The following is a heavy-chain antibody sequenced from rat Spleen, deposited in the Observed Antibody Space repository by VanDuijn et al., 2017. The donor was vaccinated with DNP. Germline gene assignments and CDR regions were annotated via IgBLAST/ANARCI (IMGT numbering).Heavy chain of an antibody. CDR1: GFTFSDYY. J-gene: IGHJ4*01. CDR2: ISPSGGNT. D-gene: IGHD1-12*02. Sequence: EVQLVESGGGLVQPGRSLKLSCAASGFTFSDYYMAWVRQAPTKGLEWVASISPSGGNTYYRDSVKGRFTISRNNANRTLYLQMDSLRSEDTATYYCATQYYYDGSYYYALDAWGQGTSVTVSS. V-gene: IGHV5-25*01. CDR3: ATQYYYDGSYYYALDA.